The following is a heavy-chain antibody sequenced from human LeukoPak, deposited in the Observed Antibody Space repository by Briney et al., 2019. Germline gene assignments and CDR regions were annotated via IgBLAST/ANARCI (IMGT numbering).Heavy chain of an antibody. CDR1: GYTFTGYY. Sequence: ASVKVSCKASGYTFTGYYMHWVRQAPGQGLEWMGWINPNSGGTNYAQKFQGRVTMTRDTSISTAYMELSRLRSDDTAVYYCARGKSIAARLLSGVSDHWGQGTLVTVSS. CDR3: ARGKSIAARLLSGVSDH. D-gene: IGHD6-6*01. V-gene: IGHV1-2*02. J-gene: IGHJ4*02. CDR2: INPNSGGT.